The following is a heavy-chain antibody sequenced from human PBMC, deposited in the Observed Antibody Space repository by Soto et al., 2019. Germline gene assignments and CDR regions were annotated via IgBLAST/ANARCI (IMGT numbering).Heavy chain of an antibody. CDR3: ARRTAGYSSGWYYFDY. CDR1: GGTFSSYA. D-gene: IGHD6-19*01. J-gene: IGHJ4*02. V-gene: IGHV1-69*13. CDR2: IIPIFGTA. Sequence: ASVKVSCKASGGTFSSYAISWVRQAPGQGLEWMGGIIPIFGTANYAQKFQGRVTITADESTSTAYMELSSLRSEDTAVYYCARRTAGYSSGWYYFDYWGQGTLVTVSS.